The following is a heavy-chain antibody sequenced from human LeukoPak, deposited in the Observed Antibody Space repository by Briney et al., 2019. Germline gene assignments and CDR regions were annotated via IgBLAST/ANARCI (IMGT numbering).Heavy chain of an antibody. V-gene: IGHV1-18*01. CDR1: GYTFTSYG. D-gene: IGHD3-3*01. Sequence: ASVKVSCKASGYTFTSYGISWVRQAPGQGLEWMGWISAYNGNTNYAQKLQGRVTITRDTSASTAYMELSSLRSEDTAVYYCARASLRFLEWLLPRRDYYCYGMDVWGQGTTVTVSS. CDR3: ARASLRFLEWLLPRRDYYCYGMDV. J-gene: IGHJ6*02. CDR2: ISAYNGNT.